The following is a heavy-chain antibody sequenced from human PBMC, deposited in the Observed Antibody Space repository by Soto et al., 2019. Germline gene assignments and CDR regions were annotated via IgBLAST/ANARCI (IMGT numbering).Heavy chain of an antibody. V-gene: IGHV4-34*01. CDR3: ARKRRPIFGVVISPFDY. J-gene: IGHJ4*02. D-gene: IGHD3-3*01. CDR2: INHSGST. Sequence: QVQLQQWGAGLLKPSETLSLTCAVYGGSFSGYYWSWIRQPPGKGLEWIGEINHSGSTNYNPSLKSRVTISVDTSKNQFSLKLSSVTAADTAVYYCARKRRPIFGVVISPFDYWGQGTLVTVSS. CDR1: GGSFSGYY.